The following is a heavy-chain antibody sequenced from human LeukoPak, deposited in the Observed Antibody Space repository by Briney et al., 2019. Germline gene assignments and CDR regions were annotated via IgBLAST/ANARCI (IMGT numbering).Heavy chain of an antibody. CDR1: GGSFSGYY. CDR3: ARGRRYSDSSFDY. CDR2: INHSGST. D-gene: IGHD5-12*01. J-gene: IGHJ4*02. Sequence: SETLSLTCAVYGGSFSGYYWSWIRQPPGKGLEWIGEINHSGSTNYNPSLKSRVTISVDTSKNQFSLKLSSVTAADTAVYYCARGRRYSDSSFDYWGQGTLVTVSS. V-gene: IGHV4-34*01.